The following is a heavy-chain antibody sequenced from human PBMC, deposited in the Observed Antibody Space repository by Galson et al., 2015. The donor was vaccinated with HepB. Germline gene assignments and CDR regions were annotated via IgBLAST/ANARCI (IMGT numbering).Heavy chain of an antibody. CDR1: GYTFTSYG. Sequence: SVKVSCKASGYTFTSYGISWVRQAPGQGLEWMGWTSAYNGKINYAEKFQGRDTMTTDTSTSTAYMELRSLRSDDTAVYYCARDGFQGWAGLDYLGYYMDVWGKGATVTVSS. CDR2: TSAYNGKI. J-gene: IGHJ6*03. D-gene: IGHD3-10*01. CDR3: ARDGFQGWAGLDYLGYYMDV. V-gene: IGHV1-18*01.